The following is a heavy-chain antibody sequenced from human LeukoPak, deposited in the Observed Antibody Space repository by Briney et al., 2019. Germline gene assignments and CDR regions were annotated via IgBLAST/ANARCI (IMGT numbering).Heavy chain of an antibody. CDR1: GFNFVSYS. CDR2: ISSSGNNV. Sequence: GGSLRLSCAASGFNFVSYSMTWVRQAPGKGLEWVSSISSSGNNVFYADSVKGRFTISRDNAKNSLYLQMNSLRAEDTAVYYCVREVRAGRVDYWGQGTLVTVSS. D-gene: IGHD3-10*01. V-gene: IGHV3-21*01. J-gene: IGHJ4*02. CDR3: VREVRAGRVDY.